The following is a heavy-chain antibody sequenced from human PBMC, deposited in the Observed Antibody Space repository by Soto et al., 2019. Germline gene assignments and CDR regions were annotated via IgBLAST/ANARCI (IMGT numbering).Heavy chain of an antibody. J-gene: IGHJ6*02. D-gene: IGHD3-16*01. V-gene: IGHV3-33*01. Sequence: QVQLVESGGGVARPGPSLRLPFAGSRLPFSAIDWPWVRQAPGKGLEWVALIWSDGSRGFYADSVKGRFTISRDNFKNTLYLQMNSLGAEDTAVYYCAGEPKGGAYDMDVWGQGTTVTVSS. CDR3: AGEPKGGAYDMDV. CDR1: RLPFSAID. CDR2: IWSDGSRG.